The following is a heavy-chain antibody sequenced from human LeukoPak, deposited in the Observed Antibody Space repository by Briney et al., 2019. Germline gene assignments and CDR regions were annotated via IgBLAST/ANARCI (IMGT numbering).Heavy chain of an antibody. CDR2: IIPIFGTA. J-gene: IGHJ4*02. Sequence: SVKVSCKASGGTFSSYAISWVRQAPGQGLEWMGGIIPIFGTANYAQKFQGRVTITADESTSTAYMELSSLRSEDTAVYYCARSRDGYNYVAFDYWGQGSLVTVSS. D-gene: IGHD5-24*01. CDR3: ARSRDGYNYVAFDY. V-gene: IGHV1-69*01. CDR1: GGTFSSYA.